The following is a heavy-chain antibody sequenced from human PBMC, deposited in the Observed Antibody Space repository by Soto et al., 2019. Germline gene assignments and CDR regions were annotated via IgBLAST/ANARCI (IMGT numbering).Heavy chain of an antibody. CDR3: ASSTIDSPFDP. J-gene: IGHJ5*02. CDR2: INHSGST. V-gene: IGHV4-34*01. D-gene: IGHD5-12*01. CDR1: GGSFSGYY. Sequence: SETLSLTCAVYGGSFSGYYWSWIRQPPGKGLEWIGEINHSGSTNYNPSLKSRVTISVDTSKNQFSLKLSSVTAADTAVYYCASSTIDSPFDPWGQGTLVTVSS.